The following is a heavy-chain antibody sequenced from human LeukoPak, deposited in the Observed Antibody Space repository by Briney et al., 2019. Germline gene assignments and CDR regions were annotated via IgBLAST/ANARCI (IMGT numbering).Heavy chain of an antibody. D-gene: IGHD3-10*01. CDR2: IYYSGST. Sequence: SETLSLTCTVSGGSISSYYWSWIRQPPGKGREGFGYIYYSGSTNYNPSLKSRVTISVDTCKNHFSLKLSSVTAADTAVYYCAIGLYYYGSAYYMDVLGQGTTVTVSS. CDR3: AIGLYYYGSAYYMDV. J-gene: IGHJ6*03. V-gene: IGHV4-59*01. CDR1: GGSISSYY.